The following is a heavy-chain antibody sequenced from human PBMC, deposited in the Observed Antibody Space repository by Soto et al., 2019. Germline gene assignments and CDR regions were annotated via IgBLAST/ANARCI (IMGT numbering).Heavy chain of an antibody. V-gene: IGHV3-53*01. D-gene: IGHD3-22*01. CDR3: ANFITMIVADHAFDI. CDR2: IYSGGST. J-gene: IGHJ3*02. Sequence: SGGSLRLSCAASGFTVSSNYMSWVRQAPGKGLEWVSVIYSGGSTYYADSVKGRFTISRDNSKNTLYLQMNSLRAEDTAVYYCANFITMIVADHAFDIWGQGTMVTVSS. CDR1: GFTVSSNY.